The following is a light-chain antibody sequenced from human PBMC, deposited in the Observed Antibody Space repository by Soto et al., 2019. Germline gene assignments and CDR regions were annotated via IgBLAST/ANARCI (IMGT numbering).Light chain of an antibody. Sequence: ETVLTQSPGTLSLSPGESATLSCRASQSITTNFLAWYQKKPGQAPRLLIFGASRRATGIPDRFSGSGSGTDFTLTISRLEPEDFAVYYCQQYGYSSYTFGQGAK. CDR2: GAS. J-gene: IGKJ2*01. CDR1: QSITTNF. V-gene: IGKV3-20*01. CDR3: QQYGYSSYT.